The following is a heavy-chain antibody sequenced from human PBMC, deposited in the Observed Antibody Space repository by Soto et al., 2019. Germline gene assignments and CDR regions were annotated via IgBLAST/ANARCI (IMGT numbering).Heavy chain of an antibody. CDR2: ITGSGGTI. D-gene: IGHD2-15*01. CDR1: GFSFSKYA. V-gene: IGHV3-23*01. Sequence: DVQLLESGGGLVQPGGSLRLSCEASGFSFSKYAMVWVRQAPGKGQEWVSGITGSGGTIEHAASVKGRFTISRDNSKNTVYLQMNSLRAEDTAMYYCAKDAVAGDGLWLVSEWGQGNLVTVS. J-gene: IGHJ4*02. CDR3: AKDAVAGDGLWLVSE.